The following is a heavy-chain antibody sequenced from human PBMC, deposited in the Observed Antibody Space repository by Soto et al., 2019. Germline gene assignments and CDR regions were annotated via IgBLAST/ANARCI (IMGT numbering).Heavy chain of an antibody. D-gene: IGHD3-10*01. CDR2: IIPLFGTA. J-gene: IGHJ4*02. CDR1: GVTFSSET. V-gene: IGHV1-69*06. Sequence: QVQLVQSGADVKKPGSSVKVSCQASGVTFSSETLGWVRQAPGQGLEWVGGIIPLFGTASYAQKFQGRVTINADKSTSTVFMEFSSLGSDDPAVYFCATELGENPASPFDAWGQGTLVTVSS. CDR3: ATELGENPASPFDA.